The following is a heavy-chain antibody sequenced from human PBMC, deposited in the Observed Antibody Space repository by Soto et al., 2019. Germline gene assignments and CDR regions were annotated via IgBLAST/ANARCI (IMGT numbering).Heavy chain of an antibody. Sequence: PGGSLRLSCAASGFTFSSYSMNWVRQAPGKGLEWVSSISSSSSYIYYADSVKGRFTISRDNAKNSLHLQMNSLRAEDTAVYYCARDRIAVAGTFRVYYYGMDVWGQGTTVTVSS. V-gene: IGHV3-21*01. CDR3: ARDRIAVAGTFRVYYYGMDV. CDR2: ISSSSSYI. J-gene: IGHJ6*02. CDR1: GFTFSSYS. D-gene: IGHD6-19*01.